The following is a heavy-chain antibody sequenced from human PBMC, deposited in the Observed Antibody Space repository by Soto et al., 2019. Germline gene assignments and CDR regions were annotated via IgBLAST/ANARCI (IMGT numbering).Heavy chain of an antibody. CDR2: ISSSSSYI. D-gene: IGHD3-3*01. CDR1: GFTFSSYI. J-gene: IGHJ6*03. CDR3: ARVGSTIFGVVMIPYPPLYYMDV. V-gene: IGHV3-21*01. Sequence: GGSLRLSCAASGFTFSSYIMNWVRQAPGKGLEWVSSISSSSSYIYYADSVKGRFTISRDNARNSLYLQMNSLRAEDTAVYYCARVGSTIFGVVMIPYPPLYYMDVWGKGTTVTVSS.